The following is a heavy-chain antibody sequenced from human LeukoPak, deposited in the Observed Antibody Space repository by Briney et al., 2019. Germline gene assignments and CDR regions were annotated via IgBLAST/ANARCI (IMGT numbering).Heavy chain of an antibody. D-gene: IGHD1-1*01. Sequence: GSLRLSCEASGFRMSVYWMSWVRQAPGKGLEWVGNIKQDGSERNYVDSVKGRFTISRDNAKKSLYLQMNSLRAEDTAVYYCARTGTLDAFDIWGQGTMVTVSS. CDR1: GFRMSVYW. J-gene: IGHJ3*02. CDR3: ARTGTLDAFDI. V-gene: IGHV3-7*01. CDR2: IKQDGSER.